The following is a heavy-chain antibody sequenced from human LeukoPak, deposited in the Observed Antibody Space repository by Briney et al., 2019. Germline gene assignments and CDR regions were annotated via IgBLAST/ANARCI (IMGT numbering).Heavy chain of an antibody. CDR3: ARLRGAMTPVTSDFDY. D-gene: IGHD4-17*01. CDR1: GFTFSSYA. Sequence: PGGSLRLSCTASGFTFSSYAMSWVRQPPGKGLEWIGSGFYSGSAYYNPSLKSRVTISVDTSKNQFSLNLSSVTAADTAVYYCARLRGAMTPVTSDFDYWGQGTLVTVSS. CDR2: GFYSGSA. J-gene: IGHJ4*02. V-gene: IGHV4-38-2*02.